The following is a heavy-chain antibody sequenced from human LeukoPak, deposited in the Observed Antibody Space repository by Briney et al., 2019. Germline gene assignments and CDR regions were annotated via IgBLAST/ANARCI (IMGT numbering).Heavy chain of an antibody. J-gene: IGHJ4*02. V-gene: IGHV4-30-4*08. Sequence: SETLSLTCTVSGYSISSGYYWGWIRQPPGKGLEWIGYIYYSGNTYYNPSLKSRVTISVDTSKNQFSLKLSSVTAADTGVYYCARDSGGLYYFDYWGQGTLVTVSS. CDR3: ARDSGGLYYFDY. CDR1: GYSISSGYY. D-gene: IGHD2-15*01. CDR2: IYYSGNT.